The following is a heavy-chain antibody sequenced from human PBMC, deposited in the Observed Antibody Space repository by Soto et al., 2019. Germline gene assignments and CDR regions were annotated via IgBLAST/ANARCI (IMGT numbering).Heavy chain of an antibody. CDR2: ISAYNGNT. Sequence: GASVKVSCKASGYTFTSYGISWVRQAPGQRLEWMGWISAYNGNTSYAQKLQGRVTMTTDTSTSTAYMELRSLRSDDTAVYYCARDLLQHTYYYDSSGYYSPDAFDIWGQGTMVTVSS. V-gene: IGHV1-18*01. D-gene: IGHD3-22*01. J-gene: IGHJ3*02. CDR1: GYTFTSYG. CDR3: ARDLLQHTYYYDSSGYYSPDAFDI.